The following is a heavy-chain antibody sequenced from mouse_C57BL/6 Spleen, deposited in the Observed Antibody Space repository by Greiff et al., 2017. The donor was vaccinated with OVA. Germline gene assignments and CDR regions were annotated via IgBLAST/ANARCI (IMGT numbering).Heavy chain of an antibody. Sequence: ESGPGLVKPSQSLSLTCSVTGYSITSGYYWNWIRQFPGNKLEWMGYISYDGSNNYNPSLKNRISITRDTSKNQFFLKLNSVTTEDTATYYCARVADGYYDAMDYWGQGTSVTVSS. D-gene: IGHD2-3*01. CDR2: ISYDGSN. J-gene: IGHJ4*01. V-gene: IGHV3-6*01. CDR1: GYSITSGYY. CDR3: ARVADGYYDAMDY.